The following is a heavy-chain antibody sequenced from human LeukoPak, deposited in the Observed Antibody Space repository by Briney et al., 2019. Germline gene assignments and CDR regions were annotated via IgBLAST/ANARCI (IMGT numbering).Heavy chain of an antibody. Sequence: GGSLRLSCAASRFTFSSYSMNWVRQAPGKGLEWVSSISSSSSYIYYADSVKGRFTISRDNAKNSLYLQMNSLRAEDTAVYYCARGHSGTTTYFDYWGQGTLVTVSS. CDR3: ARGHSGTTTYFDY. D-gene: IGHD1-1*01. J-gene: IGHJ4*02. V-gene: IGHV3-21*01. CDR1: RFTFSSYS. CDR2: ISSSSSYI.